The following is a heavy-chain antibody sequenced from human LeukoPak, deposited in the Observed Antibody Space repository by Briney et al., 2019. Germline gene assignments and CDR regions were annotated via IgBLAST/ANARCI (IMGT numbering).Heavy chain of an antibody. V-gene: IGHV4-39*01. CDR3: ARQAYNWNWFDP. CDR1: GGSISSSSYY. Sequence: SETLSLTCTVSGGSISSSSYYWGWIRQPPGKGLEWIGSIYYSGGTYYNPSLKSRVTISVETSKNQFSLKLSSVTAADTAVYYCARQAYNWNWFDPWGQGTLVTVSS. J-gene: IGHJ5*02. D-gene: IGHD1-20*01. CDR2: IYYSGGT.